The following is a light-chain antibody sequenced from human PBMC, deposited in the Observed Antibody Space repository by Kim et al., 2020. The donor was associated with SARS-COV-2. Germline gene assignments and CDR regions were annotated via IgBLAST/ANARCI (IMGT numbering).Light chain of an antibody. CDR2: DVT. CDR1: NSDIGGYNY. CDR3: SSYTSSKTWV. J-gene: IGLJ3*02. Sequence: QSALTQPASVSGSPGQWFTISCTGSNSDIGGYNYVSWYQQHPGKAPKLIIYDVTKRPSGVSDRFSGSKSGNTASLIISGLQADDEADYYCSSYTSSKTWVFGGGTQLPS. V-gene: IGLV2-14*03.